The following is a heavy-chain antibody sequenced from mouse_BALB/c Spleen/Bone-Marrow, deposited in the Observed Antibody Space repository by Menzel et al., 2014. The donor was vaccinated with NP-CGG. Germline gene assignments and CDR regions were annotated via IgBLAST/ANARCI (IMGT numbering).Heavy chain of an antibody. CDR3: ARRIPYGYAMDY. CDR2: INPNNGGT. D-gene: IGHD2-2*01. Sequence: EVMLVESGPELVKPGASVKISCKTSGYTFTEYTMHWVKQSHGKSLEWIGTINPNNGGTSYNQKFKGKATLTVDKSSSTAYMELRSLTPEGSAVYYCARRIPYGYAMDYWGQGTSVTVSS. CDR1: GYTFTEYT. J-gene: IGHJ4*01. V-gene: IGHV1-22*01.